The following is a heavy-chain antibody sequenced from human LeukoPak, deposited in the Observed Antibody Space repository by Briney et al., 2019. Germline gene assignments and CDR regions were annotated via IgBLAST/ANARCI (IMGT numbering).Heavy chain of an antibody. CDR1: GYTFTSYD. J-gene: IGHJ6*03. CDR2: MNPNSGNT. CDR3: ARRGKGLGYYMDV. V-gene: IGHV1-8*01. D-gene: IGHD3-16*01. Sequence: ASVKVSCRASGYTFTSYDIKWVRQAPGQGLEWMGRMNPNSGNTDYAQKFQGRVTMTRNTSISTAYMELSSLTSEDTAMYYCARRGKGLGYYMDVWGKGTTVTISS.